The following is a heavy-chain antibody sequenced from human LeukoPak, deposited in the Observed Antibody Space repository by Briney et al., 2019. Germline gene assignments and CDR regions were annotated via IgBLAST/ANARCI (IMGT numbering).Heavy chain of an antibody. CDR3: AKGSGTAPAGSLFMTAAHFDY. J-gene: IGHJ4*02. CDR1: GFTFSRYA. D-gene: IGHD6-13*01. Sequence: GGSLRLSCAASGFTFSRYAMSWVRQAPGKGLEWVSGFNGDAGSTYYADSLKGRFTISRDNSKNTLYLQMNSLRFEDTAVYYCAKGSGTAPAGSLFMTAAHFDYWGQGTLVTVSS. CDR2: FNGDAGST. V-gene: IGHV3-23*01.